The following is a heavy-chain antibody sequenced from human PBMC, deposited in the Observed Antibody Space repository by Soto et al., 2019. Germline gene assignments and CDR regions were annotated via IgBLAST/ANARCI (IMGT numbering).Heavy chain of an antibody. CDR1: GGSISSGDYY. V-gene: IGHV4-30-4*01. CDR3: ARLVTASYYYGMDV. D-gene: IGHD2-21*02. J-gene: IGHJ6*02. Sequence: PSETLSLTCTVSGGSISSGDYYGRWIRQPPGKGLEGIGSIYYSGSTYYNPSLKSRVTISVDTSKNQFSLKLSSVTAAHTAVYYCARLVTASYYYGMDVWGQGTTVTVSS. CDR2: IYYSGST.